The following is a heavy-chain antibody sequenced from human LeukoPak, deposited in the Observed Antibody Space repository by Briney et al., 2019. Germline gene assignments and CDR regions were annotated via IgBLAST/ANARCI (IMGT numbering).Heavy chain of an antibody. Sequence: ASVKVSCKASGYTFTCYYMHWVRQAPGQGLEWMGWINPNSGGTNYAQKFQGRVTMTRDTSISTAYMELSRLRSDDTAVYYCARSAKLERRPPDYWGQGTLVTVSS. CDR2: INPNSGGT. J-gene: IGHJ4*02. CDR1: GYTFTCYY. CDR3: ARSAKLERRPPDY. V-gene: IGHV1-2*02. D-gene: IGHD1-1*01.